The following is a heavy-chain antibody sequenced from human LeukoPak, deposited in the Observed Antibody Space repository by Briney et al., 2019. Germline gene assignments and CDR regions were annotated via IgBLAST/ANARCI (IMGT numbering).Heavy chain of an antibody. CDR1: GFTFSSYS. J-gene: IGHJ4*02. Sequence: PGGSLRLSCAASGFTFSSYSMNWVRQAPGKGLEWVSSISSSSSYIYYADSVKGRFTISRDNAKNSLYLQMNSLRAEDTAVYYCARGGTGPGFLTGDYYFDYWGQGTLVTVSS. CDR3: ARGGTGPGFLTGDYYFDY. CDR2: ISSSSSYI. V-gene: IGHV3-21*01. D-gene: IGHD1-1*01.